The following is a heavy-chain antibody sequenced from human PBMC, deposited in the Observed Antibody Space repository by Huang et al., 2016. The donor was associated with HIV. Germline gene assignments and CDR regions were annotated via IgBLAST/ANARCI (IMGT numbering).Heavy chain of an antibody. V-gene: IGHV5-51*01. CDR2: ISPGDSDT. Sequence: EVQLVQSGAEVKKPGESLKISCKGSGYRFRSNWIGWVRQMPGKGLEWMGIISPGDSDTRYSPSFQGQVTISADKSINTAYLPWSSLKASDTAMYYCARLIGSPSFYYGLDVWGQGTTVTVSS. J-gene: IGHJ6*02. CDR3: ARLIGSPSFYYGLDV. D-gene: IGHD3-10*01. CDR1: GYRFRSNW.